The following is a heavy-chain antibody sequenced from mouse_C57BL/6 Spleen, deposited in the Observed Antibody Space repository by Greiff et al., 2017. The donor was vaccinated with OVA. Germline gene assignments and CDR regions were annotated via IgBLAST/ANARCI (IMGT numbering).Heavy chain of an antibody. Sequence: QVQLQQSGTELVKPGASVKLSCKASGYTFTSYWMHWVKQRPGQGLEWIGNINPSNGGTNYNEKFKSKATLTVDKSSSTAYMQLSSLTSEDSAVYYCARAPGSSYEFAYWGQGTLVTVSA. V-gene: IGHV1-53*01. CDR3: ARAPGSSYEFAY. CDR1: GYTFTSYW. D-gene: IGHD1-1*01. J-gene: IGHJ3*01. CDR2: INPSNGGT.